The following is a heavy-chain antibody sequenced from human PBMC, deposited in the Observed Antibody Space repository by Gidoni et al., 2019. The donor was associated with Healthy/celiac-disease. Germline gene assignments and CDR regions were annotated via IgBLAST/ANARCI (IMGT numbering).Heavy chain of an antibody. Sequence: EVQLVESGGVLVQPGGSLRLSCSASGFTFSSYAMHWVRQAPGKGLEYVSAISSNGGSTYYADSVKGRFTISRDNSKNTLYLQMSSLRAEDTAVYYCVKDRTLLWFGELHYFDYWGQGTLVTVSS. CDR2: ISSNGGST. V-gene: IGHV3-64D*08. D-gene: IGHD3-10*01. CDR3: VKDRTLLWFGELHYFDY. CDR1: GFTFSSYA. J-gene: IGHJ4*02.